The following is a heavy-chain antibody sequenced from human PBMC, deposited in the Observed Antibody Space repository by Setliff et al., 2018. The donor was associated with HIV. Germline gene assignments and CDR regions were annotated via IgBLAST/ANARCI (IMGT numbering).Heavy chain of an antibody. J-gene: IGHJ4*02. CDR1: GYTFSGYH. D-gene: IGHD2-15*01. V-gene: IGHV1-18*01. CDR3: ARAGAAETSHFDH. CDR2: IGAFNGNT. Sequence: ASVKVSCKASGYTFSGYHMYWVRQAPGQGLEWMGWIGAFNGNTHYPQNLQGRVTMTTDTSTRTAYMELRSLRSDDTAVYFCARAGAAETSHFDHWGQGTLVTVSS.